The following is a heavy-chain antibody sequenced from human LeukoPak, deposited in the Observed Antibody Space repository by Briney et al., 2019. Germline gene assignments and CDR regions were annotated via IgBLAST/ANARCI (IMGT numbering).Heavy chain of an antibody. CDR1: GFTSSGSA. D-gene: IGHD1-1*01. CDR3: AGNYNSWTGLNY. Sequence: GGSLRLSCAASGFTSSGSAMHWVRQASGKGLEWVGHIGNKVSNYATEYAPSLRGRFTISRDDSKDTAHLQVDSLKTEDTAVYYCAGNYNSWTGLNYWGQGTLVTVSS. CDR2: IGNKVSNYAT. V-gene: IGHV3-73*01. J-gene: IGHJ4*02.